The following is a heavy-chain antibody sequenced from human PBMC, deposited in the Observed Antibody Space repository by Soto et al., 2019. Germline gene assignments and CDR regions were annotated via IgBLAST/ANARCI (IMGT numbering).Heavy chain of an antibody. CDR3: ATAEVDY. CDR2: MTGDGRTT. V-gene: IGHV3-74*03. J-gene: IGHJ4*02. CDR1: GFTFGYYW. Sequence: QPGGSLRLPCAASGFTFGYYWMHWVRQPPGKGPEWVSRMTGDGRTTQYADSVKGRFTASRDNAKSTLYLQMNSLRAEDTAVYYCATAEVDYWGPGTLVTVSS.